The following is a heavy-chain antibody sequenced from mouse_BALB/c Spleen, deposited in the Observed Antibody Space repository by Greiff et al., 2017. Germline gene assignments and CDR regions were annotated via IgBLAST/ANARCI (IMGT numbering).Heavy chain of an antibody. V-gene: IGHV2-6-7*01. J-gene: IGHJ2*01. D-gene: IGHD2-10*01. CDR1: GFSLTGYG. CDR3: ARDLPYYGNYGVFDY. CDR2: IWGDGST. Sequence: VQLQQSGPGLVAPSQSLSITCTVSGFSLTGYGVNWVRQPPGKGLEWLGMIWGDGSTDYNSALKSRPSISKDNSKSQVFLKMNSLQTDDTARYYCARDLPYYGNYGVFDYWGQGTTLTVSS.